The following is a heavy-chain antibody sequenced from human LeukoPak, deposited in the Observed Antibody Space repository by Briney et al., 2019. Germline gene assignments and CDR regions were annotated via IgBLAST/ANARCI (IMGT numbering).Heavy chain of an antibody. CDR1: GFTFSSYA. V-gene: IGHV3-23*01. D-gene: IGHD3-3*01. CDR2: ISGSGGST. J-gene: IGHJ5*02. CDR3: VRSLVPYYDFWSGYYLSWFDP. Sequence: PGGSLRLSCAASGFTFSSYAMSWVRQAPGKGLEWVSAISGSGGSTYYADSVKGRFTISRDNSKNTLYLQMNSLRAEDTAVYYCVRSLVPYYDFWSGYYLSWFDPWGREPWSPSPQ.